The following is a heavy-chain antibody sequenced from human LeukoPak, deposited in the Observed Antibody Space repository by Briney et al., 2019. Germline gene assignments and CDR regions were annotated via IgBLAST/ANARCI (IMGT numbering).Heavy chain of an antibody. Sequence: PGGSLRLSCAASGFTFNTYAMNWVRQAPGKGLEWIGFIRSKAYGGTTEYAASVKGRFTISRDDSKSIAYLQMNSLKSEDTAVYYCSRALVPDSLVPEYWGQGTLVTVSS. D-gene: IGHD2-8*02. CDR3: SRALVPDSLVPEY. CDR2: IRSKAYGGTT. CDR1: GFTFNTYA. J-gene: IGHJ4*02. V-gene: IGHV3-49*04.